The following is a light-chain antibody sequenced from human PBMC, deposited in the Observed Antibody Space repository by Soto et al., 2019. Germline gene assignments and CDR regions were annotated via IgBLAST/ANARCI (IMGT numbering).Light chain of an antibody. Sequence: QSVLTQPPSASGTPGQRVTISCSGSSSNIGSNTVNWYQQLPGTAPKLLIYSNNQRPSGVPDRFSGSKSGTSASLAISGLQSEDEADYYCSSYTTNNAHVFGGGTKLTVL. CDR2: SNN. V-gene: IGLV1-44*01. CDR3: SSYTTNNAHV. CDR1: SSNIGSNT. J-gene: IGLJ2*01.